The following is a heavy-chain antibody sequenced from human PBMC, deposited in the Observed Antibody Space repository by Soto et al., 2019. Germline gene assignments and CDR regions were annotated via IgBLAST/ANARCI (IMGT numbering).Heavy chain of an antibody. D-gene: IGHD2-15*01. J-gene: IGHJ6*02. CDR3: ASLIWPPPWYYYYGMDV. Sequence: GGSLRLSCAASGFTFSSYSMNWVRQAPGKGLEWVSSISCSSSFIFYADLVKGRFTISRDNAKNLLYLQMNSLRAEDTAVFFCASLIWPPPWYYYYGMDVWGQGTTVTVSS. V-gene: IGHV3-21*01. CDR1: GFTFSSYS. CDR2: ISCSSSFI.